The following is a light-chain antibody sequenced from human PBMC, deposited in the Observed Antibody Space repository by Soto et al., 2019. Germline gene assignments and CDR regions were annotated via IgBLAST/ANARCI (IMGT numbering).Light chain of an antibody. CDR1: SRDVGGYNY. Sequence: QSALTQPASVSGSPGQSITIPCTGTSRDVGGYNYVSWYQQHPGKAPKLMIYDVSNRPSGVSNRFSGSKSGNTASLTISGLQAEDEAEYYCSSYTSSSTRVFGTGTKLTVL. CDR2: DVS. CDR3: SSYTSSSTRV. V-gene: IGLV2-14*01. J-gene: IGLJ1*01.